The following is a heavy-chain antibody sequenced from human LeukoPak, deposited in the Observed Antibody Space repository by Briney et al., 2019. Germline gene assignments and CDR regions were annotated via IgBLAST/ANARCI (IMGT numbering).Heavy chain of an antibody. CDR3: ARHPPDSSGYYTFDY. V-gene: IGHV4-59*08. CDR2: IYYSGST. D-gene: IGHD3-22*01. J-gene: IGHJ4*02. CDR1: GGSISSYY. Sequence: SETLSLTCTVSGGSISSYYWSWIRQPPGKGLEWIGYIYYSGSTNYNPSLKSRVTISVDTSKNQFSLKLSSVTAADTAVYYCARHPPDSSGYYTFDYWGQGTLVTVSS.